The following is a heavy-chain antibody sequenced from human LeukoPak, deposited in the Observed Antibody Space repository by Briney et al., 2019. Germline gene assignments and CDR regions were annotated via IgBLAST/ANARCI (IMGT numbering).Heavy chain of an antibody. Sequence: GGSLEISCQGSGSRFTSYWIGWARQLPGKGLGGMGIIYPGDSDTRYSPSFQGQVPISADKSSSTAYLQWSSLKASDTAMYYCARHNSVADTDYYMDVWGKGTTVTVSS. V-gene: IGHV5-51*01. D-gene: IGHD2/OR15-2a*01. J-gene: IGHJ6*03. CDR1: GSRFTSYW. CDR2: IYPGDSDT. CDR3: ARHNSVADTDYYMDV.